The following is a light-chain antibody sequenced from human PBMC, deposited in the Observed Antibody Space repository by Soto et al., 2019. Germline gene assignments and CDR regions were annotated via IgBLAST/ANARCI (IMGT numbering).Light chain of an antibody. V-gene: IGKV3-20*01. CDR3: QQCGSSPWT. J-gene: IGKJ1*01. CDR1: QSVSSTY. CDR2: GAS. Sequence: EIVLTQSPGTLSLSPGERATLSCRASQSVSSTYLACYQQKPGQAPRLLIYGASSRATGIPDRFSGGGSGTDFTLTISRVEPEDFAVYYCQQCGSSPWTFGQGTKVESK.